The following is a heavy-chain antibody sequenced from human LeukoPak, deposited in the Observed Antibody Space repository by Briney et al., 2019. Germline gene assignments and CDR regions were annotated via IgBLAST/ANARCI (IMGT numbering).Heavy chain of an antibody. CDR3: ARDFTSSGWYEGLGY. V-gene: IGHV3-30*19. CDR2: ISYDGSNK. Sequence: GGSLRLFCAASGFTFSSYGMHWVRQAPGKGLEWVAVISYDGSNKYYADSVKGRFTISRDNSKNTLYLQMNSLRAEDTAVYYCARDFTSSGWYEGLGYWGQGTLVTVSS. J-gene: IGHJ4*02. CDR1: GFTFSSYG. D-gene: IGHD6-19*01.